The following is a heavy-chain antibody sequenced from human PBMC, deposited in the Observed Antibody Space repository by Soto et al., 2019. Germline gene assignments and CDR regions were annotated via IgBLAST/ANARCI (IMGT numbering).Heavy chain of an antibody. CDR2: ISHGATRK. J-gene: IGHJ4*02. D-gene: IGHD4-4*01. CDR3: AKDWVGGSNRYQLDY. CDR1: RFTFSDYA. Sequence: GGSLIVSCVASRFTFSDYAMDWVRQAPGKGLEWVAGISHGATRKSYSDSVKGRFIISRDNSKKMLYLQLNSLRREDTAVYYCAKDWVGGSNRYQLDYWGRGTLVTVSS. V-gene: IGHV3-30*18.